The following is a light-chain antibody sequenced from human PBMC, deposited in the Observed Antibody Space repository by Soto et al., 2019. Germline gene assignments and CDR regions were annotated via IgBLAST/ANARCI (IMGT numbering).Light chain of an antibody. Sequence: DIQMTQSPSTLSAWVLDVVSIAFLASQSIRSWLAWYQQKPGKAPKLLIYKASSLESGVPSRFSGSGSGTEFTLTISSLQPDDFATYYCQQYHSYSRTFGQGTKVDIK. CDR1: QSIRSW. V-gene: IGKV1-5*03. CDR2: KAS. CDR3: QQYHSYSRT. J-gene: IGKJ1*01.